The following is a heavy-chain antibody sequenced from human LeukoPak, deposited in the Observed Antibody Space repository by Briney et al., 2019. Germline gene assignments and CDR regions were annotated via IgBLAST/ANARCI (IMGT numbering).Heavy chain of an antibody. Sequence: PGRSLRLSCAASGFTFDDYAMHWVRKAPRKVLELVSGISWNSGSICYADSVKGRFTISRDNAKNSLYLQMNSLRAEDMAMYYCAVLLVDGHYWGQGTLVTVSS. J-gene: IGHJ4*02. CDR1: GFTFDDYA. D-gene: IGHD5-24*01. CDR3: AVLLVDGHY. CDR2: ISWNSGSI. V-gene: IGHV3-9*03.